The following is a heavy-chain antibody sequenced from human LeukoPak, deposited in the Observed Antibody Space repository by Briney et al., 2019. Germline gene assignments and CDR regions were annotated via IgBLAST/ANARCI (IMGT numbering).Heavy chain of an antibody. Sequence: GGSLRLSCAASGFTFSSYAMHWVGQAPGKGLEWVAVISYDGSNKYYADSVKGRFTISRDNSKNTLYLQMNSLRAEDTAVYYCARDRLITMVRGPEGAFDIRGQGTMVTVSS. V-gene: IGHV3-30*04. CDR2: ISYDGSNK. D-gene: IGHD3-10*01. CDR3: ARDRLITMVRGPEGAFDI. J-gene: IGHJ3*02. CDR1: GFTFSSYA.